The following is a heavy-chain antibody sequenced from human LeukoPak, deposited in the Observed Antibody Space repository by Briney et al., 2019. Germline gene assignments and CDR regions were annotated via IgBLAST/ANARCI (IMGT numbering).Heavy chain of an antibody. Sequence: SGPTLVNPPQTLTLTCTFSGFSLSTSGMCVSWIRQPPGKALEWLARIDWDDDKYYRTSLKTRLTISKDTSKNQVVLTMTNMDPVDTATYYCARMPSVINAFDIWGQGTMVTVSS. CDR2: IDWDDDK. D-gene: IGHD2-21*01. V-gene: IGHV2-70*11. CDR3: ARMPSVINAFDI. J-gene: IGHJ3*02. CDR1: GFSLSTSGMC.